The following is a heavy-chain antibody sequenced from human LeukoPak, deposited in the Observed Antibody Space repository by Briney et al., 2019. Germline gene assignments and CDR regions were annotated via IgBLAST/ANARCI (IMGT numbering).Heavy chain of an antibody. D-gene: IGHD6-13*01. J-gene: IGHJ4*02. CDR2: ISGSGDRT. V-gene: IGHV3-23*01. CDR3: ARGGWRAGFDY. Sequence: GGSLRLSCAASGFTFNSYAMSWVRQAPGKGLEWVSTISGSGDRTSYADSVKGRFTISRDNSKTTLFLQMNSLRAEDTAVYYCARGGWRAGFDYWGQGTLVTVSS. CDR1: GFTFNSYA.